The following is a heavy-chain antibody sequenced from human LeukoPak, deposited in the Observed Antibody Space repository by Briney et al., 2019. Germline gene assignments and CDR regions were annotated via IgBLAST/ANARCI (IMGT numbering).Heavy chain of an antibody. CDR2: IYPGDSHI. CDR3: VTGSSPFFYYMDV. J-gene: IGHJ6*03. V-gene: IGHV5-51*01. CDR1: GYPFTSYW. D-gene: IGHD6-13*01. Sequence: GESLEISCRGSGYPFTSYWIGWGRQMPGKGLEWMALIYPGDSHIRYSPSFQGQVRISADKSTSTAYLQWSSLKAADTAMYYCVTGSSPFFYYMDVWGIGTAITVSS.